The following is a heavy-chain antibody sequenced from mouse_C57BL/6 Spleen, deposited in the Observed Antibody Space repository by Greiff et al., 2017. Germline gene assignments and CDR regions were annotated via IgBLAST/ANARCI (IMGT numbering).Heavy chain of an antibody. Sequence: QVQLQQSGPELVKPGASVKISCKASGYAFSSSWMNWVKQRPGKGLEWIGRIYPGDGDTNYNGKFKGKATLTADKSSSTAYMQLSSLTSEDSAVYFCAKLGRTYYFDYWGQGTTLTVSS. CDR1: GYAFSSSW. J-gene: IGHJ2*01. CDR2: IYPGDGDT. V-gene: IGHV1-82*01. D-gene: IGHD4-1*01. CDR3: AKLGRTYYFDY.